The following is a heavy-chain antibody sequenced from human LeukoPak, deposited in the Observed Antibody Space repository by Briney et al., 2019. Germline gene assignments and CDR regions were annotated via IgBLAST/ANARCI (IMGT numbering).Heavy chain of an antibody. V-gene: IGHV3-11*01. CDR3: AREVRNWFDP. Sequence: GGSLRLSCAASGFTFSDYYMTWIRQAPGKGLEWVSYIGGSGSPIYYADSVKGRLTISRDNAKKSLYLQMNSLRAEDTAVYYCAREVRNWFDPWGQGTLVTVSS. CDR1: GFTFSDYY. CDR2: IGGSGSPI. J-gene: IGHJ5*02.